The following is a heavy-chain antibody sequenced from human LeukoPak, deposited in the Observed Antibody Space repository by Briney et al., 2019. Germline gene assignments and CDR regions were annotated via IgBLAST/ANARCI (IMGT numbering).Heavy chain of an antibody. CDR3: ARDYSTGYFYFDY. V-gene: IGHV3-30*01. CDR2: ISYDASSH. Sequence: GRSLRLSCAASEFTFSNYAMHWARQAPGKGLQWVAGISYDASSHFHADSVKGRFTISRDNSKSTLYLQMNSLRAEDTAVYYCARDYSTGYFYFDYWGQETLVTVSS. CDR1: EFTFSNYA. D-gene: IGHD3-22*01. J-gene: IGHJ4*02.